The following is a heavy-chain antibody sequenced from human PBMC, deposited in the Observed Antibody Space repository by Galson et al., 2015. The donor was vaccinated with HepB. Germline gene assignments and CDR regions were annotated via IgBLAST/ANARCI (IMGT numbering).Heavy chain of an antibody. J-gene: IGHJ4*02. Sequence: SLRLSCAASGFIFSYAWMSWVRQAPGKGLEWVGHIKRKTDGGTTDYAAPVKGRFTISRDDSKNTLYLQMNTLKTEDTAVYYCTTHRGYSSSAGFDYRGQGTLVTVSS. CDR1: GFIFSYAW. D-gene: IGHD6-6*01. CDR2: IKRKTDGGTT. CDR3: TTHRGYSSSAGFDY. V-gene: IGHV3-15*01.